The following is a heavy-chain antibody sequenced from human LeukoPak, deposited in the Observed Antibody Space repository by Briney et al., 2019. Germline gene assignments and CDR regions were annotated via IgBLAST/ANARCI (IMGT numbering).Heavy chain of an antibody. CDR2: ISAYNGNT. D-gene: IGHD6-19*01. Sequence: ASVKLSCKASGYTFTSYGISWVRQAPGQGLEWMGWISAYNGNTNYAQKLQGRVTMTTDTSTSTAYMELRSLRSDDTAVYYCAREDEFGIAVAGRLNWFDPWGQGTLVTVSS. CDR3: AREDEFGIAVAGRLNWFDP. CDR1: GYTFTSYG. V-gene: IGHV1-18*01. J-gene: IGHJ5*02.